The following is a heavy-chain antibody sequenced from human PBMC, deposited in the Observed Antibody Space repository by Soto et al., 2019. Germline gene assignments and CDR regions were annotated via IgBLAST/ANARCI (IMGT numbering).Heavy chain of an antibody. D-gene: IGHD1-1*01. Sequence: QVQLVASGGGVLQPGRSLRLSCVASGFTFSNFGMHWVRQAPGKGLEWLAGISGDGSVKFYAGSVKGRFTVSRDNSRNSVSLQMNSLRAEDTAIYYCAKYGLETIRASVAFDVWGQGTMVTVSS. CDR2: ISGDGSVK. CDR1: GFTFSNFG. V-gene: IGHV3-30*18. J-gene: IGHJ3*01. CDR3: AKYGLETIRASVAFDV.